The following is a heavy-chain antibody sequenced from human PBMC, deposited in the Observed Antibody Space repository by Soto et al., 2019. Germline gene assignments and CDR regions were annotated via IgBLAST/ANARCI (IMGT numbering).Heavy chain of an antibody. Sequence: EVQLVESGGGLVQPGGSLRLSCAASGFTVSSNYMSWVRQAPGKGLEWVSVIYSGGSTYYADSVKGRFTISRDNSKNTLYLQMNSLRAEDTAVYYCARDRHLIDTAMVTEAYYMDVWGKGTTVTVSS. J-gene: IGHJ6*03. CDR2: IYSGGST. V-gene: IGHV3-66*01. D-gene: IGHD5-18*01. CDR1: GFTVSSNY. CDR3: ARDRHLIDTAMVTEAYYMDV.